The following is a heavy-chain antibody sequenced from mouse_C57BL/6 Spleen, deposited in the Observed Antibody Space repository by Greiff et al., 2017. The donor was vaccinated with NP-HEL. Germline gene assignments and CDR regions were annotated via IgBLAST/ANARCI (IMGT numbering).Heavy chain of an antibody. Sequence: QVQLKQPGAELVKPGASVKMSCKASGYTFTSYWITWVKQRPGQGLEWIGDIYPGSGSTNYNEKFKSKATLTVDTSSSTAYMQLSSLTSEDSAVYYCARGGVLRRGFFDYWGQGTTLTVSS. J-gene: IGHJ2*01. CDR1: GYTFTSYW. CDR3: ARGGVLRRGFFDY. D-gene: IGHD1-1*01. V-gene: IGHV1-55*01. CDR2: IYPGSGST.